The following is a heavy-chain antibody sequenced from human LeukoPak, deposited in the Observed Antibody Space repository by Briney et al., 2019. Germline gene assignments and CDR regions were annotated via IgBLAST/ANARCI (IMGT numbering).Heavy chain of an antibody. CDR3: ARRYFVWLLYGMDV. D-gene: IGHD3-9*01. CDR1: GFTVSSNY. J-gene: IGHJ6*04. V-gene: IGHV3-53*01. CDR2: IYSGGST. Sequence: GGSLRLSCAASGFTVSSNYMSWVRQAPGKGLEWVSVIYSGGSTYYADSVKGRFTISRDNSKNTLYLQMNNLRAEDTAVYYCARRYFVWLLYGMDVWGKGTTVTVSS.